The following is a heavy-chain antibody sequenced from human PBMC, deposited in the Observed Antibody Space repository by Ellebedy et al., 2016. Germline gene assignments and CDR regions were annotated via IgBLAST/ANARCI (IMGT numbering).Heavy chain of an antibody. V-gene: IGHV3-21*01. CDR3: ARDLGYSGSSDFDY. CDR1: GFTFSNYN. Sequence: GGSLRLSCAASGFTFSNYNMNWVRQAPGKGLVWVSSISSSGTYIYYADSLRGRCTISRDNAKSSLYLQVNNLRAEDTAIYYCARDLGYSGSSDFDYWGQGTLVTVSS. CDR2: ISSSGTYI. D-gene: IGHD1-26*01. J-gene: IGHJ4*02.